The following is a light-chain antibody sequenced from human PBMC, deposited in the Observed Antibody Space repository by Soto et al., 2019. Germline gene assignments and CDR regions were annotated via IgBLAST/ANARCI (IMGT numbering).Light chain of an antibody. CDR1: QSVSNN. CDR3: QHYNDWVKT. J-gene: IGKJ2*01. Sequence: EIVMTQSPVTLSVSPGERATLSCRASQSVSNNLAWYQQKPGQAPRLLIYDASARATGIPARFSGSGSGTEFTLTISSLQSEDFAVYYCQHYNDWVKTFGQGTKLEIK. CDR2: DAS. V-gene: IGKV3-15*01.